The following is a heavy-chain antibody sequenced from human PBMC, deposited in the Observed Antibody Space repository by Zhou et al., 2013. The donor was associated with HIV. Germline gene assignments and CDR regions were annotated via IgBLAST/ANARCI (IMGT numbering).Heavy chain of an antibody. CDR3: ARDRSYSGTYEYYFDY. CDR1: GYTFTSYD. J-gene: IGHJ4*02. Sequence: QVQLVQSGTEVRKPGASVKVSCKASGYTFTSYDINWVRQAAGQGLEWIGRVQPYSGNTDYAQRFQGRVTMTTDTSASTAYMELRSLRSDDTAVYYCARDRSYSGTYEYYFDYWGQGTLVTVSS. CDR2: VQPYSGNT. D-gene: IGHD1-26*01. V-gene: IGHV1-8*01.